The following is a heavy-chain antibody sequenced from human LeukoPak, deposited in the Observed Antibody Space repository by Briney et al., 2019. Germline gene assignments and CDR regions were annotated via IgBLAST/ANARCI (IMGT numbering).Heavy chain of an antibody. CDR2: INPNSGGT. CDR1: GYTFTGYY. Sequence: ASVKVSCKASGYTFTGYYMHWVRRAPGQGLEWMGWINPNSGGTNYAQKFQGRVTMTRDTSISTAYMELSRLRSDDTAVYYCARDSWNDGHYYYYMDVWGKGTTVTVSS. J-gene: IGHJ6*03. V-gene: IGHV1-2*02. CDR3: ARDSWNDGHYYYYMDV. D-gene: IGHD1-1*01.